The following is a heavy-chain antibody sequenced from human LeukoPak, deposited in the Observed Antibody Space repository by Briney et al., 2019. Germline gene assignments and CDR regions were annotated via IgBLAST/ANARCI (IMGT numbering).Heavy chain of an antibody. CDR3: ARGEFAWIQGSYGLNV. CDR2: IKEDGSSK. CDR1: GFTISSYW. J-gene: IGHJ6*02. V-gene: IGHV3-7*01. Sequence: GGSLRLSCAASGFTISSYWMTWVRQAPGRGLEWVANIKEDGSSKYYVDSVKGRFTISRDNAKNSLYLEMNSLRAEDTAVYYCARGEFAWIQGSYGLNVWGQGTTVTVSS. D-gene: IGHD5-18*01.